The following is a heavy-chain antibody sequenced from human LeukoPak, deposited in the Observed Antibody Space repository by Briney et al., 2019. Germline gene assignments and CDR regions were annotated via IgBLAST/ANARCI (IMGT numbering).Heavy chain of an antibody. CDR3: ARDRANDYGDY. V-gene: IGHV3-48*01. Sequence: PGGSLRLSCAASGFTLSSYSMNWVRQAPGKGLEWVSYISSSSSTIYYADSVKGRFTISRDNAKNSLYLQMNSLRAEDTAVYYCARDRANDYGDYWGQGTLVTVSS. CDR1: GFTLSSYS. CDR2: ISSSSSTI. J-gene: IGHJ4*02.